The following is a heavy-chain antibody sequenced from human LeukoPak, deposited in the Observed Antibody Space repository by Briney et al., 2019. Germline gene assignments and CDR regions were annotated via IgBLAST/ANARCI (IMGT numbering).Heavy chain of an antibody. D-gene: IGHD6-19*01. J-gene: IGHJ6*02. V-gene: IGHV3-74*01. CDR1: GFTFGNYL. CDR3: ARAPSGWHATDV. CDR2: VHIDGSST. Sequence: GGSLRLSCAASGFTFGNYLMHWVRQAPGKGLMWVSRVHIDGSSTTYADSVKGRFTISRGDAKNTLYLQMNSLRAEDTAVYYCARAPSGWHATDVWGQGTTVTVSS.